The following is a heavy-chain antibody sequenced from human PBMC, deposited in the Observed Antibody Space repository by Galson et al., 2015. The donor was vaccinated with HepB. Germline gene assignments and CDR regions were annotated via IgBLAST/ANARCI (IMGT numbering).Heavy chain of an antibody. Sequence: LRVYCPGPACDFNNARRTGAGQAPGEGLEWGGGIKRDSDGGTAAYAATVNSKSSISRDESTNARDLQVNSLKTEDSAVYYCATEGYYDSSTWIVFDYWGQGTLVTVSS. CDR2: IKRDSDGGTA. CDR1: ACDFNNAR. CDR3: ATEGYYDSSTWIVFDY. V-gene: IGHV3-15*01. J-gene: IGHJ4*02. D-gene: IGHD3-22*01.